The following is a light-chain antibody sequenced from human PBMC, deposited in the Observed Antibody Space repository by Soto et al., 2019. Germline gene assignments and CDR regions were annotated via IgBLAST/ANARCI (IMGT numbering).Light chain of an antibody. J-gene: IGKJ1*01. CDR3: HQYNNYPWT. CDR2: DAS. V-gene: IGKV1-5*01. CDR1: QSLGSW. Sequence: DIQMTQSPSTLSTSVGDRVTITCRASQSLGSWLAWYQQKPGKAPKLLIYDASRLESGVPSRFSGSGSGTEFTLTISSLQPDDFATYYCHQYNNYPWTFGQGTKVDIK.